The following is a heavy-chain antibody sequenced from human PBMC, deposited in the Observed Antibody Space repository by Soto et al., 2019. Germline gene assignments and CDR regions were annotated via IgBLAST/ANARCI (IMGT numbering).Heavy chain of an antibody. D-gene: IGHD2-15*01. V-gene: IGHV4-59*01. J-gene: IGHJ4*02. Sequence: SETLSLTCTVSGGSISSYYWSWIRQPPGKGLEWIGYIYYSGSTNYNPSLKSRVTISVGTSKNQFSLKLSSVTAADTAVYYCARNWGVVVAGEFDYWGQGTLVTVSS. CDR3: ARNWGVVVAGEFDY. CDR1: GGSISSYY. CDR2: IYYSGST.